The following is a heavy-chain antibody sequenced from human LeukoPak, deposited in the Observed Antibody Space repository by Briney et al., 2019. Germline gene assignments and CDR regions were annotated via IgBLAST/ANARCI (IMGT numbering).Heavy chain of an antibody. CDR2: ISGSGGST. V-gene: IGHV3-23*01. CDR3: AKVPIAAAVPDAFDI. D-gene: IGHD6-25*01. J-gene: IGHJ3*02. CDR1: GFTFSSYA. Sequence: GGSLRLSCAASGFTFSSYAMSWVRQAPGKGLEWVSGISGSGGSTYYADSVKGRFTISRENSKNTLYLKINTLRAEDTAVYYCAKVPIAAAVPDAFDIWGQGTMVTVSS.